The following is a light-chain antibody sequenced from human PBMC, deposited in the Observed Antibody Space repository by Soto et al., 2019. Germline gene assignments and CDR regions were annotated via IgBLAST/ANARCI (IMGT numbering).Light chain of an antibody. Sequence: EIVMTQSPATLSVSPGERATLSCRTSQSVSSNLAWYQQKPGPAPRLLIYGASTRATGIPARFSGSGSGTEFTLTIRSLQSEDFAVYYCQQYNNWLITYGQGTRLEMK. V-gene: IGKV3-15*01. CDR3: QQYNNWLIT. CDR1: QSVSSN. J-gene: IGKJ5*01. CDR2: GAS.